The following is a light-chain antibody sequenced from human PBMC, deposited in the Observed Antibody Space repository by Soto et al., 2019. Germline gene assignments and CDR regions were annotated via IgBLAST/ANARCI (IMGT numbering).Light chain of an antibody. J-gene: IGLJ3*02. CDR1: SSDVGNYKY. V-gene: IGLV2-8*01. CDR3: SSYAGSNNWV. CDR2: EVS. Sequence: QSVLTQSPSASGSPGQSVTISCTGTSSDVGNYKYVSWYQQHPGKAPKLMIYEVSKRPSGVHDHFSGSKSGNTASLTVSGLQAEDEADYYCSSYAGSNNWVFGEGTKLTGL.